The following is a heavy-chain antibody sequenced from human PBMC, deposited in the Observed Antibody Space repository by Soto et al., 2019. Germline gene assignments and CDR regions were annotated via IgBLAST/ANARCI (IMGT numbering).Heavy chain of an antibody. CDR1: GGSISSSSYY. J-gene: IGHJ4*02. CDR2: IYYSGST. D-gene: IGHD3-22*01. Sequence: SETLSLTCTVSGGSISSSSYYWGWIRQPPGKGLEWIGSIYYSGSTYYNPSLKSRVTISVDTSKNQFSLKLSSVTAADTAVYYCASQILPITMIVVVIKPSYFDYWGQGTLVTVSS. V-gene: IGHV4-39*01. CDR3: ASQILPITMIVVVIKPSYFDY.